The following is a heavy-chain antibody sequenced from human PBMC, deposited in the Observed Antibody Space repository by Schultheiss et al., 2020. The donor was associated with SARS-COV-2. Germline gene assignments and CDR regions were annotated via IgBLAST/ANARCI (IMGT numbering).Heavy chain of an antibody. D-gene: IGHD4-23*01. Sequence: GGSLRLSCAASGFTFSSYGMHWVRQAPGKGLEWVAVISYDGSNKYYADSVKGRFTISRDNSKNTLYLQMNSLRAEDTAVYYCAKALGGNSGGYYYYMDVWGKGTTVTVSS. CDR1: GFTFSSYG. CDR2: ISYDGSNK. CDR3: AKALGGNSGGYYYYMDV. V-gene: IGHV3-30*18. J-gene: IGHJ6*03.